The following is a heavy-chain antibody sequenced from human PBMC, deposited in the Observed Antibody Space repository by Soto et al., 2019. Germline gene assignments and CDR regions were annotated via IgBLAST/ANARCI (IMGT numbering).Heavy chain of an antibody. J-gene: IGHJ5*02. Sequence: SETLSLTCTVSGGSISSYYWSWIRQPPGKGLEWIGYIYYSGSTNYNPSLKSRVTISVDTSKNQFSLKLSSVTAADTAVYYCARSYDYVWGSYRFNCFDPWGQGTLVTVSS. CDR2: IYYSGST. D-gene: IGHD3-16*02. V-gene: IGHV4-59*01. CDR3: ARSYDYVWGSYRFNCFDP. CDR1: GGSISSYY.